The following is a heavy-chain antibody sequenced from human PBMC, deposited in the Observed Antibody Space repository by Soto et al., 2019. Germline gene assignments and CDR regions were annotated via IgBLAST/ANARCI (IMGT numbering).Heavy chain of an antibody. CDR1: GGSLRSSSYY. D-gene: IGHD3-10*01. V-gene: IGHV4-31*03. CDR2: IYYSGST. CDR3: ARADYYGSGSPFDY. Sequence: SETLSLTCTVSGGSLRSSSYYWSWIRQHPGKGLEWIGYIYYSGSTYYNPSLKSRVTISVDTSKNQFSLKLSSVTAADTAVYYCARADYYGSGSPFDYRGQGTLVTVSS. J-gene: IGHJ4*02.